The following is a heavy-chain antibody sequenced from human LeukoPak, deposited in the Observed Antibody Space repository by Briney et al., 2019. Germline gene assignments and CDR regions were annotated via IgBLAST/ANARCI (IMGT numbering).Heavy chain of an antibody. CDR3: ARHGGSGWPNFPGAFDI. Sequence: PSETLSLTCTVSGGSISSYYWSWIRQPPGKGLEWIGYIYYSGSTNYNPSLKSRVTISVDTSKNQFSLKLSSVTAADTAVYYCARHGGSGWPNFPGAFDIWGQGTMVTVSS. J-gene: IGHJ3*02. V-gene: IGHV4-59*08. CDR1: GGSISSYY. D-gene: IGHD6-19*01. CDR2: IYYSGST.